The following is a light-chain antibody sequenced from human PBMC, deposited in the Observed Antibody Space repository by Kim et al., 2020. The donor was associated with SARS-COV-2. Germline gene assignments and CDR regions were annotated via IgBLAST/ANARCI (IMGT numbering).Light chain of an antibody. J-gene: IGLJ3*02. Sequence: ALGQTGRITCQGDSLRSYYARWYQQKPGQAPVLVIYGKNNRPSGIPDRFSGSSSGNTASLTITGAQAEDEADYYCNSRDSSGNHWVFGGGTKLTVL. V-gene: IGLV3-19*01. CDR3: NSRDSSGNHWV. CDR1: SLRSYY. CDR2: GKN.